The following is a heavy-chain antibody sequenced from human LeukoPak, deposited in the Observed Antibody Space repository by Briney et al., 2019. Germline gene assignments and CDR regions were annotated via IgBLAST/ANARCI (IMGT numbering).Heavy chain of an antibody. CDR1: GFTFISYA. D-gene: IGHD3-22*01. CDR2: ISGSGGST. J-gene: IGHJ4*02. Sequence: RGGSLRLSCAASGFTFISYAMSGVRQAPGKGVEWVSAISGSGGSTYYTHSVRGRFTISRDNSKNTLYLQMNSLRAEDTAVYYCAKEGYYYDSSGYYFYFDYWGQGTLVTVSS. CDR3: AKEGYYYDSSGYYFYFDY. V-gene: IGHV3-23*01.